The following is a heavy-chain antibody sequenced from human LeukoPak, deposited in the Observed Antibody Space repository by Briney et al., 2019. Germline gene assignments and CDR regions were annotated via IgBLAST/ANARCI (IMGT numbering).Heavy chain of an antibody. CDR2: IYYSGSL. CDR1: GGSISSYY. D-gene: IGHD3-3*01. Sequence: AETVPLTCTVSGGSISSYYWTWIRQPPGKGLEWIGYIYYSGSLNYNPSLKSRVTISVDTSKKQFSLKLSSVTTADTAVYYCARDPEWLGYFDYWGQGTPVTVSS. J-gene: IGHJ4*03. V-gene: IGHV4-59*01. CDR3: ARDPEWLGYFDY.